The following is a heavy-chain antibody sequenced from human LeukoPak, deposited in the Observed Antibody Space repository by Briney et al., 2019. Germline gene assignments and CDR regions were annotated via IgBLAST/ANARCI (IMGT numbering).Heavy chain of an antibody. V-gene: IGHV1-2*02. Sequence: GASVKASCKASGYTFTDYYIHWVRQAPGQGLERMGWINPNSGGTNYAQKFQGRVTMTRDTSIATTYMDLSSLISDDTAVYYCARGHDNTGYNYFDYWGQGTLVTVSS. CDR2: INPNSGGT. D-gene: IGHD3-9*01. J-gene: IGHJ4*02. CDR1: GYTFTDYY. CDR3: ARGHDNTGYNYFDY.